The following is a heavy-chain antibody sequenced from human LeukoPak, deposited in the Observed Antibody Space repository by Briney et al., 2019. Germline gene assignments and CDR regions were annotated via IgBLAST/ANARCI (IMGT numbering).Heavy chain of an antibody. D-gene: IGHD3-10*01. Sequence: GGSLRLSCAASGFILSNYWMAWVRQAPGKGLEWVANMKQDGSAKHYADSVKGRFTISRDNAKNSLYLQMNSLRAEDTAVYYCARDVDGSLDYWGQGSLLTVSS. CDR2: MKQDGSAK. CDR1: GFILSNYW. CDR3: ARDVDGSLDY. V-gene: IGHV3-7*01. J-gene: IGHJ4*02.